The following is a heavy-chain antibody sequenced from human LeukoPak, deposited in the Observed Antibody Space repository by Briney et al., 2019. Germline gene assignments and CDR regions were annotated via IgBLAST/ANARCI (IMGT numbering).Heavy chain of an antibody. J-gene: IGHJ4*02. CDR1: GFTFSRYA. D-gene: IGHD6-25*01. CDR3: VVHPEFSGPGVHGY. V-gene: IGHV3-64D*09. Sequence: GGSLRLSCSGSGFTFSRYAVHWVRQAPGKGLEYVSAMSGNGGRTHYADSVKGRFTISRDNPKKIVYLQMRSLRAGDTAVYYCVVHPEFSGPGVHGYWGQGTLVTVSS. CDR2: MSGNGGRT.